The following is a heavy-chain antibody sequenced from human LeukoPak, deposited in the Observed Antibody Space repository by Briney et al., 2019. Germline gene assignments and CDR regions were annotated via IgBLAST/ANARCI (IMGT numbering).Heavy chain of an antibody. V-gene: IGHV3-15*01. CDR3: TVVVVPAAMGSYYYYMDV. Sequence: PGGSLRLSSAASGFTFSNAWMSWVRQAPGKGLEWVGRIKSKTDGGTTDYAAPVKGRFTISRDDSKNTLYLQMNSLKTEDTAVYYCTVVVVPAAMGSYYYYMDVWGKGTTVTVSS. CDR2: IKSKTDGGTT. D-gene: IGHD2-2*01. J-gene: IGHJ6*03. CDR1: GFTFSNAW.